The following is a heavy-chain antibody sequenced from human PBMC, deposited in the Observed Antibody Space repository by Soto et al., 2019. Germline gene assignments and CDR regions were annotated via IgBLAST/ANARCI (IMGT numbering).Heavy chain of an antibody. Sequence: QVQLVQSGAEVKKPGASVRVSCKASGYTFTSYGISWVRQAPGQGLEWMGWISGYNGNTNYAQKLQGRVTMTKDTDTREANMELRSRRSDDTAVYYCARGYCSGGSCCTGWFDPWGQGPLVTVSS. D-gene: IGHD2-15*01. CDR2: ISGYNGNT. CDR1: GYTFTSYG. V-gene: IGHV1-18*01. CDR3: ARGYCSGGSCCTGWFDP. J-gene: IGHJ5*02.